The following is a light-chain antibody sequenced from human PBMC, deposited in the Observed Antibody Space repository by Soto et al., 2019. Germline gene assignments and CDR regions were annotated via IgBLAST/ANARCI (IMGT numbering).Light chain of an antibody. Sequence: QSVLTQPPSVSGSPGQSVTISCTGTSSDVGSYNRVSWYQQPPGTAPKLMIYEVSNRPSGVPDRFSGSKSGNTASLTISGLQAEDEADYYCSLYTSSSTFYVFGTGTNVTVL. V-gene: IGLV2-18*01. CDR1: SSDVGSYNR. CDR2: EVS. CDR3: SLYTSSSTFYV. J-gene: IGLJ1*01.